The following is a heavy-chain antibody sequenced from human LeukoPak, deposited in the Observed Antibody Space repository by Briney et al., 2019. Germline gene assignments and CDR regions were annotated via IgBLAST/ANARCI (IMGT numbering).Heavy chain of an antibody. J-gene: IGHJ6*02. V-gene: IGHV4-59*01. CDR2: IYYSGST. Sequence: SETLSLTCTVSGGSISSYYWSWIRQPPGKGLEWIEYIYYSGSTNYNPSLKSRVTISVDTSKNQFSLKLSSVTAADTAVYYCAREVSSGSYYGMDVWGQGTTVTVSS. CDR3: AREVSSGSYYGMDV. D-gene: IGHD1-26*01. CDR1: GGSISSYY.